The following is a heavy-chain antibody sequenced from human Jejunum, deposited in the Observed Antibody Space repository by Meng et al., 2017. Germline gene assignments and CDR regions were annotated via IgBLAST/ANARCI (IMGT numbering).Heavy chain of an antibody. J-gene: IGHJ4*02. CDR3: ERDHGRCLIDC. D-gene: IGHD2-15*01. V-gene: IGHV3-53*04. CDR1: GFTVSSNY. Sequence: GGSLRLSCAASGFTVSSNYMTWVRQAPGKGLEWVSILYSGDATYYADSVKGRFTISRNNSKNTLSLQMNSLRVEDTAVYYCERDHGRCLIDCLGQGTLVTVSS. CDR2: LYSGDAT.